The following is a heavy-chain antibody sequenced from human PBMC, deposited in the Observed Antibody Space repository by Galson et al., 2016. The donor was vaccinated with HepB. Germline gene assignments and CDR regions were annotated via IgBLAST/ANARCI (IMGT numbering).Heavy chain of an antibody. Sequence: SETLSLTCTVSGGSINSYYWSWIRQPPGKGLEWIGYIYYSGSTTYNPSLKSRVTISVDSSKTQFSLNLSSVTAADTAVYYCARAPGGGFLDDWGQGTLVTVSS. J-gene: IGHJ4*02. D-gene: IGHD3-16*01. CDR1: GGSINSYY. V-gene: IGHV4-59*01. CDR2: IYYSGST. CDR3: ARAPGGGFLDD.